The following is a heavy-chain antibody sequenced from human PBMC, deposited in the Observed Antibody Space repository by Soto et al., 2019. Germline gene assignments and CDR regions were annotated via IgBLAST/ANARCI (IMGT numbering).Heavy chain of an antibody. J-gene: IGHJ5*02. Sequence: SETLSLTCTVSGGSISSGDYYWSWIRQPPGKGLEWIGYIYYSGSTYYNPSLKSRVTISVDTSKNQFSLKLSSVTAADTAVYYCARGKYYYDSSGYYSSFDPWGQGTLVTVSS. CDR2: IYYSGST. V-gene: IGHV4-30-4*01. D-gene: IGHD3-22*01. CDR3: ARGKYYYDSSGYYSSFDP. CDR1: GGSISSGDYY.